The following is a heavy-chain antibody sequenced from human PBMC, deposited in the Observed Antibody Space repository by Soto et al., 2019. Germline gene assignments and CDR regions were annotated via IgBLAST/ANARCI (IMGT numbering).Heavy chain of an antibody. CDR1: GFTFSSYW. J-gene: IGHJ6*02. Sequence: GGSLRLSCAASGFTFSSYWMSWVRQAPGKGLEWVANIKQDGSEKYYVDSVKGRFTISRDNAKNSLYLQMNSLRAEDTAVYYCARDYSSRWAYYYYYGMDVWGQGTTVTVSS. CDR3: ARDYSSRWAYYYYYGMDV. V-gene: IGHV3-7*05. D-gene: IGHD6-13*01. CDR2: IKQDGSEK.